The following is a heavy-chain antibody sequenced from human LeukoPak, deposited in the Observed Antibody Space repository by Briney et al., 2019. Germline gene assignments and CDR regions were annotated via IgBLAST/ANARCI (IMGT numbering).Heavy chain of an antibody. CDR2: IKQDGSEK. CDR1: GFTFGSYA. V-gene: IGHV3-7*01. D-gene: IGHD3-3*01. Sequence: PGGSLRLSCAASGFTFGSYALNWVRQAPGKGLEWVANIKQDGSEKYYVDSVKGRFTISRDNAKNSLYLQMNSLRAEDTAVYYCARAAPDYDFWSGYSTYFDYWGQGTLVTVSS. J-gene: IGHJ4*02. CDR3: ARAAPDYDFWSGYSTYFDY.